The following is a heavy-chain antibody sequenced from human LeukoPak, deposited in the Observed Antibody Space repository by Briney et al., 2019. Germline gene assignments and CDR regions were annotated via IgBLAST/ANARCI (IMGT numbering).Heavy chain of an antibody. CDR2: ISSSGSTI. D-gene: IGHD6-19*01. CDR3: ARDRSAVALSYAFDI. J-gene: IGHJ3*02. CDR1: GFTFSDYY. Sequence: PGGSLRLSCAASGFTFSDYYMSWIRQAPGKGLEWVSYISSSGSTIYYADSVKGRFTISRDNAKNSLYLQMNSLRAEDTAVYYCARDRSAVALSYAFDIWGQGTMVTVSS. V-gene: IGHV3-11*04.